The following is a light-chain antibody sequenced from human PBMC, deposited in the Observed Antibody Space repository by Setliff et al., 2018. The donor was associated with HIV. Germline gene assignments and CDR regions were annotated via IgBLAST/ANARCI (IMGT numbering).Light chain of an antibody. Sequence: QSVLTQPRSVSGSPGQSVTISCTGTSNDVGAHNHVSWYQQHPDKAPKLIIYDVTERPSGVPDRFSGSKSGNTASLTISGLQGEDEAAYHCCAHAGRFNWTFGGGT. CDR3: CAHAGRFNWT. CDR1: SNDVGAHNH. CDR2: DVT. J-gene: IGLJ3*02. V-gene: IGLV2-11*01.